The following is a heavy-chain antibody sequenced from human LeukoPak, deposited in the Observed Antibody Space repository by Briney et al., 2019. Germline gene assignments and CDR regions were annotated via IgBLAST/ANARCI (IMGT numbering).Heavy chain of an antibody. J-gene: IGHJ4*02. V-gene: IGHV3-30*18. CDR2: ISDDGTSI. CDR3: AKVLLSYLDN. CDR1: GFTWSSYG. Sequence: GGSLCLSCAASGFTWSSYGFPWVRQAPAKGRDWVAVISDDGTSIHYADSVKGRFTVSRDNSKNTVYLQMNSLRTEDTALYYCAKVLLSYLDNWGQGTLVTVSS.